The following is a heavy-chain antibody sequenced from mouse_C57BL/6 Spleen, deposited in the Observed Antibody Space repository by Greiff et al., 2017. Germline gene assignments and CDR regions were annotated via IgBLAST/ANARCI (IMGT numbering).Heavy chain of an antibody. CDR3: AKHEERDSFMDY. J-gene: IGHJ4*01. CDR1: GYTFTEYT. D-gene: IGHD2-12*01. Sequence: VKLQESGAELVKPGASVKLSCKASGYTFTEYTIHWVKQRSGQGLEWIGWFYTGSGSIKYNEKFKDKATLTADKSSSTVYMELSRLTSEDSAVYFCAKHEERDSFMDYWGQGTSVTVSS. V-gene: IGHV1-62-2*01. CDR2: FYTGSGSI.